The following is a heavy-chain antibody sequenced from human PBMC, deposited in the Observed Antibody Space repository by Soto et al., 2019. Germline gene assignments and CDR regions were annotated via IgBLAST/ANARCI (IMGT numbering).Heavy chain of an antibody. CDR3: AKPDYGDYPTLGY. Sequence: QVQLVESGGGVVQPGRSLRLSCAASGFTFSSYGMHWVRQAPGKGLEWVAVISYDGSNKYYADSVKGRFTISRDNSKNTLYLQMNSLRAEDTAVYYCAKPDYGDYPTLGYWGQGTLVTVSS. J-gene: IGHJ4*02. CDR1: GFTFSSYG. D-gene: IGHD4-17*01. V-gene: IGHV3-30*18. CDR2: ISYDGSNK.